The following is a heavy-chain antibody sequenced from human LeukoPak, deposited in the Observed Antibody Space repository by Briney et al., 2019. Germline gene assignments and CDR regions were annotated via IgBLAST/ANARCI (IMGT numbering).Heavy chain of an antibody. CDR3: ASGVERAAAHGRYFDL. Sequence: GASVKVSCKASGYTFTSYDINWVRQATGQGLEWMGWINPNSGGTNYAQKFQGRVTMTRDTSISTAYMELSRLRSDDTAVYYCASGVERAAAHGRYFDLWGRGTLVTVSS. V-gene: IGHV1-2*02. D-gene: IGHD6-13*01. J-gene: IGHJ2*01. CDR2: INPNSGGT. CDR1: GYTFTSYD.